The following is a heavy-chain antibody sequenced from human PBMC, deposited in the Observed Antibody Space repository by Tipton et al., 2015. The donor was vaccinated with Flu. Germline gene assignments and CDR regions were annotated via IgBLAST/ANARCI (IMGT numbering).Heavy chain of an antibody. Sequence: LRLSCTVSGGSIRSHYWSWIRQPPGKTLEWIGCMFYTGNTDHNPSLRSRVTMSIDTSRSVFSLKLDSVTAADTAVYYCAKSTASFDYWGQGNLVTVSS. CDR3: AKSTASFDY. CDR1: GGSIRSHY. V-gene: IGHV4-59*11. CDR2: MFYTGNT. D-gene: IGHD4-17*01. J-gene: IGHJ4*01.